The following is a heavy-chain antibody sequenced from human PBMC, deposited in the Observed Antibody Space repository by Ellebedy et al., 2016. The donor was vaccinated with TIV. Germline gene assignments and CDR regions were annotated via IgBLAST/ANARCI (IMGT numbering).Heavy chain of an antibody. CDR2: IYTGGST. D-gene: IGHD1-1*01. V-gene: IGHV3-66*01. CDR1: GFAINSNY. J-gene: IGHJ3*02. Sequence: GGSLRLSCAASGFAINSNYMSWVRQAPGKGLEWVSTIYTGGSTHYADSVRGRFTISRDTSMNTLYLQINGLRAEDTAVYFCASETFIDVDLEVWGVFHIWGQGTMVAVSS. CDR3: ASETFIDVDLEVWGVFHI.